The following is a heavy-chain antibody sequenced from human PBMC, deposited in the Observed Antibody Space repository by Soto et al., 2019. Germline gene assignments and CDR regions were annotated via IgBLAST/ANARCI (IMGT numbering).Heavy chain of an antibody. D-gene: IGHD6-19*01. CDR1: GGSIRSYY. J-gene: IGHJ4*01. CDR3: ARRDSSGWYYFDY. Sequence: SETLSLTCTVSGGSIRSYYRNWIRQTPGKGLEWIGYIYYSGTTNYNPSLKSRVTISIDTSRNQFSLKLTSVTAADTAVYYCARRDSSGWYYFDYWGQGTLVTVSS. V-gene: IGHV4-59*08. CDR2: IYYSGTT.